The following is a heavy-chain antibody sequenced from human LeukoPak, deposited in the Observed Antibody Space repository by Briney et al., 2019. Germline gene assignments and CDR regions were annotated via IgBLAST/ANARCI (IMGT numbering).Heavy chain of an antibody. CDR3: AKDPGYTYGYSFDY. CDR2: ISYDGSNK. V-gene: IGHV3-30*18. CDR1: GYTYSSYG. Sequence: PGGSLRLSCAASGYTYSSYGMHWVRQAPGKGLEWVAVISYDGSNKYYADSVKGRFTISRDNSEHTLYLEMNSLRGEDTAMYYCAKDPGYTYGYSFDYWGQGTLVTVSP. D-gene: IGHD5-18*01. J-gene: IGHJ4*02.